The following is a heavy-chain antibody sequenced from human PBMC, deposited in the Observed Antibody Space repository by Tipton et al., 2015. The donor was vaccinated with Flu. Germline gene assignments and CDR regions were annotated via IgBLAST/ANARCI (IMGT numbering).Heavy chain of an antibody. V-gene: IGHV4-38-2*01. J-gene: IGHJ4*02. CDR1: GDSISSRYY. D-gene: IGHD6-19*01. CDR3: ARGSGHASVYLDF. CDR2: INPNGNA. Sequence: TLSLTCAVSGDSISSRYYWAWIRQPPGRGLEWIGNINPNGNAYHNPSLKSRVPISVDRSKNRFSLKVTSLTAADTAVYYCARGSGHASVYLDFWSQGTLVTVSS.